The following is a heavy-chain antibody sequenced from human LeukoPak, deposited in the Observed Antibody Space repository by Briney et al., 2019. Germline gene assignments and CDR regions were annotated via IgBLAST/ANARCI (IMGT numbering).Heavy chain of an antibody. Sequence: PGGSLRLSCAASGFTFSNYAMSWVRQAPGKGLEWVSGISGSAGSTYYADSVKGRFTISRDNSKNTLYLQMNSLRAEDTAVYYCARSRYSGNFVFDYWGQGTLVTVSS. CDR3: ARSRYSGNFVFDY. CDR2: ISGSAGST. CDR1: GFTFSNYA. J-gene: IGHJ4*02. V-gene: IGHV3-23*01. D-gene: IGHD5-12*01.